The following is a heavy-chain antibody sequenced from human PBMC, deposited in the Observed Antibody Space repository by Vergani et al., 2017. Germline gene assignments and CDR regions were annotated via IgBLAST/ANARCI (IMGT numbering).Heavy chain of an antibody. D-gene: IGHD3-3*01. CDR2: ISSSSSYI. Sequence: EVQLVESGGGLVKPGGSLRLSCAASGFTFSSYSMTWVRQAPGKGLEWVSSISSSSSYIYYADSVKGRFTISQDNAKNSLYLQMNSRKAEDTAVYYWARTREDYDFGSGYQKLEYYYYRMDVWGQGTTVTVSS. J-gene: IGHJ6*02. CDR3: ARTREDYDFGSGYQKLEYYYYRMDV. CDR1: GFTFSSYS. V-gene: IGHV3-21*01.